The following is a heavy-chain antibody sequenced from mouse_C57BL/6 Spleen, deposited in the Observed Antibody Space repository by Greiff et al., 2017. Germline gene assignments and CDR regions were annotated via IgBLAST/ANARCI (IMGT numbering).Heavy chain of an antibody. V-gene: IGHV1-61*01. Sequence: QVQLQQPGAELVRPGSSVKLSCKASGYTFTSYWMDWVKQRPGQGLEWIGNIYPSDSETHYNQTFKDKATLTVDKSSSTAYMQLSSLTSEDSAVYCCARWDYRFAYWGQGTLVTVSA. D-gene: IGHD2-12*01. CDR3: ARWDYRFAY. J-gene: IGHJ3*01. CDR2: IYPSDSET. CDR1: GYTFTSYW.